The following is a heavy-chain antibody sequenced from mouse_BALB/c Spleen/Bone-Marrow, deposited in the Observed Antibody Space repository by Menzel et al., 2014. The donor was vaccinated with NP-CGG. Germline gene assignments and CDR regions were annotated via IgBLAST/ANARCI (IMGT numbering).Heavy chain of an antibody. D-gene: IGHD2-1*01. J-gene: IGHJ4*01. Sequence: VKLVESGAELARPGASVKMSCRASGYTFTTYTTHWVKQRPGQGLEWIGYINPSSGYTYYNQKFKDKATLTADKSSSAAYLQLSSLTSEDSAVYYCARVYGNYDAMDYWGQGTSVTVSS. V-gene: IGHV1-4*01. CDR2: INPSSGYT. CDR3: ARVYGNYDAMDY. CDR1: GYTFTTYT.